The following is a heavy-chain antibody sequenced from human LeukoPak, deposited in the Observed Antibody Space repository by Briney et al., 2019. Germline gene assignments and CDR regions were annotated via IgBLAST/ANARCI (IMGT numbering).Heavy chain of an antibody. J-gene: IGHJ4*02. CDR1: GYSFTSYW. Sequence: GESLKISCKGSGYSFTSYWISWVRQMPGKGLEWMGRIDPSDSYTNYSPSFQGHVTISADKSISTAYLQWSGLKASDTAMYYCARLLAGAAAGTKSDYWGQGTLVTVSS. V-gene: IGHV5-10-1*01. CDR2: IDPSDSYT. D-gene: IGHD6-13*01. CDR3: ARLLAGAAAGTKSDY.